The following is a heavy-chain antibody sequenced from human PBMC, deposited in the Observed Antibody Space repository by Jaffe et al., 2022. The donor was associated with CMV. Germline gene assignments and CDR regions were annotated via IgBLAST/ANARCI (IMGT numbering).Heavy chain of an antibody. CDR2: ISSSSSYI. CDR1: GFTFSSYS. V-gene: IGHV3-21*01. J-gene: IGHJ6*03. CDR3: ARVNDIVLYYYYMDV. D-gene: IGHD2-15*01. Sequence: EVQLVESGGGLVKPGGSLRLSCAASGFTFSSYSMNWVRQAPGKGLEWVSSISSSSSYIYYADSVKGRFTISRDNAKNSLYLQMNSLRAEDTAVYYCARVNDIVLYYYYMDVWGKGTTVTVSS.